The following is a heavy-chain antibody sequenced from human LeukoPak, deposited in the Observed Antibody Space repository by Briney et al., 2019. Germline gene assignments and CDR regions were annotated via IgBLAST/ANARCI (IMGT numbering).Heavy chain of an antibody. V-gene: IGHV3-23*01. D-gene: IGHD3-10*01. CDR2: ISAGGGTT. CDR3: ARISFGDLGGYFDY. CDR1: GFTFTDYA. J-gene: IGHJ4*02. Sequence: GGSLRLSCVASGFTFTDYALAWVRQAPGKGLEWVSRISAGGGTTYYADSVKDRFTISRENSKNTVYLQISSLRAEDTARYYCARISFGDLGGYFDYWGQGNLATVSS.